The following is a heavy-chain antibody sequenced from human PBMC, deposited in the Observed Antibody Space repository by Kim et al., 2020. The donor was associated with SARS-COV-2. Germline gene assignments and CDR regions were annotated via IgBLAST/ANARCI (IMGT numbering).Heavy chain of an antibody. CDR3: TTSAVSDVDY. V-gene: IGHV1-2*02. Sequence: GGTNYAQKCQGRVTMTRDTSISTAYMELRSLRSDDTAVYYCTTSAVSDVDYWGQGTLVTVSS. D-gene: IGHD6-19*01. CDR2: GGT. J-gene: IGHJ4*02.